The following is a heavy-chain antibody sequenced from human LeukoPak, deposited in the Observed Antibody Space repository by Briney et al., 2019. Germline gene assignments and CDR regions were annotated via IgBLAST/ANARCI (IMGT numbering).Heavy chain of an antibody. CDR3: ASPGVYFGSYLAD. D-gene: IGHD3-10*01. Sequence: PGGSLRLSCAASGFTFSSYAMHWVRKAPGKGLEGVAVISYDGNNKYYADSVKGRFTISRDNSKNTLYLQMNSLRAEDTAVYYCASPGVYFGSYLADWGQGTLVTVSS. CDR1: GFTFSSYA. V-gene: IGHV3-30*04. CDR2: ISYDGNNK. J-gene: IGHJ4*02.